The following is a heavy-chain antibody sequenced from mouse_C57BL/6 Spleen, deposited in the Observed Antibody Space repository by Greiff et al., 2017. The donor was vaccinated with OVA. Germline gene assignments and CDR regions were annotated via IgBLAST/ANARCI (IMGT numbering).Heavy chain of an antibody. D-gene: IGHD4-1*01. Sequence: DVKLVESEGGLVQPGSSMKLSCTASGFTFSDYYMAWVRQVPDKGLEWVANINYDGSSTYYLDSLKSRFIISRDNAKNILYLQMSSLKSEDTATYYCARGNWAYFDYWGQGTTLTVSS. V-gene: IGHV5-16*01. CDR1: GFTFSDYY. J-gene: IGHJ2*01. CDR2: INYDGSST. CDR3: ARGNWAYFDY.